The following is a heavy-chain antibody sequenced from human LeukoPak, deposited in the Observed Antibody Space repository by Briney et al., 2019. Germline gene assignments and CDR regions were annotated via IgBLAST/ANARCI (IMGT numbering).Heavy chain of an antibody. CDR3: ARDWYGELTAQPTDRDCYYYYYMYF. D-gene: IGHD3-10*01. V-gene: IGHV1-18*01. J-gene: IGHJ6*03. CDR2: ISAHNGNT. Sequence: ASVNMSCNASGSTFTSCGISWERQAPGQGLEWMGWISAHNGNTNYAQKLQGRVTMTTDTSTSTTYMELRSLRSDDTAVYYCARDWYGELTAQPTDRDCYYYYYMYFWGQGTTVTVSS. CDR1: GSTFTSCG.